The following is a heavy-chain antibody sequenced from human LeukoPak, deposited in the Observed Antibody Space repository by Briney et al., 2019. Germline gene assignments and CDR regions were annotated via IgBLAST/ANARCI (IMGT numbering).Heavy chain of an antibody. CDR2: INPSAGST. CDR3: AREHSYDSSGYSTPGAFDI. D-gene: IGHD3-22*01. Sequence: ASVKISCKASGYTFTSYYMHWVRQAPGQGLEWMGIINPSAGSTRNAQKFQGRVTMTKDTSRSTVYMELSSLRSEDTAVYYCAREHSYDSSGYSTPGAFDIWGQGTMVTVSS. CDR1: GYTFTSYY. J-gene: IGHJ3*02. V-gene: IGHV1-46*01.